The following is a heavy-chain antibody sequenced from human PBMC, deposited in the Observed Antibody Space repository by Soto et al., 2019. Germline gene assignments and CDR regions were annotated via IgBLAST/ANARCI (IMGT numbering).Heavy chain of an antibody. CDR3: ASGSGSWLPRDFDY. J-gene: IGHJ4*02. Sequence: SVKGRFTISRDNSKNTLYLQMNSLRAEDTAVYYCASGSGSWLPRDFDYWGQGTLVSVSS. D-gene: IGHD6-13*01. V-gene: IGHV3-23*01.